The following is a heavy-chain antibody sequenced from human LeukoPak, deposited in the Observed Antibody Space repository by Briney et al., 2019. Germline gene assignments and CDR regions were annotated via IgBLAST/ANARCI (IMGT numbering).Heavy chain of an antibody. J-gene: IGHJ4*02. Sequence: GGSLRLSCAASGFTFSSYAMSWVRQAPGKGLEWVSGIGESGDNTYYADSVKGRFTISRDTSKSTLYLQLNSLRAGDTAIYYCAKGIHSTGYYPFDYWGQGTLVTVSS. CDR3: AKGIHSTGYYPFDY. CDR1: GFTFSSYA. D-gene: IGHD3-22*01. CDR2: IGESGDNT. V-gene: IGHV3-23*01.